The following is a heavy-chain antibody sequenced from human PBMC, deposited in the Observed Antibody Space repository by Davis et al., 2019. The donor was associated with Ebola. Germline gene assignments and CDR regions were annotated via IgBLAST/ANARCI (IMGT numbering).Heavy chain of an antibody. CDR1: GFTFSSYD. CDR2: IGTAGDT. D-gene: IGHD5-24*01. V-gene: IGHV3-13*01. J-gene: IGHJ4*02. Sequence: GESLKISCAASGFTFSSYDMHWVRQATGKRLEWVSAIGTAGDTYYPGSVKGRFTISRANAKSSLYLQMNSLRAEDTAVYYCARGDGYWGQGTLVTVSS. CDR3: ARGDGY.